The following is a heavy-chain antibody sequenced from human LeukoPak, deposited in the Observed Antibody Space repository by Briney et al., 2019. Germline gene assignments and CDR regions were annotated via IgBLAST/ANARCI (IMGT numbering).Heavy chain of an antibody. Sequence: ASVKVSCKASGYTFTGYYMHWVRQAPGQGLEWMGWINPNSGGTNYAQKFQGRVTMTRDTSISTAYMELSRLRSDDTAVYYCARVRHNWKAPFDYWGQGTLVTVSS. J-gene: IGHJ4*02. V-gene: IGHV1-2*02. CDR3: ARVRHNWKAPFDY. D-gene: IGHD1-20*01. CDR2: INPNSGGT. CDR1: GYTFTGYY.